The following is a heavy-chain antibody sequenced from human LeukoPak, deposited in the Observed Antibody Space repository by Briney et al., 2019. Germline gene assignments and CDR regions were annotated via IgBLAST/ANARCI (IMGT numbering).Heavy chain of an antibody. D-gene: IGHD1-26*01. CDR2: FSYSGST. CDR3: AREVGGTGYYFDY. Sequence: SETLPLTCTVSGGSISSYYWSWIRQPPGKGLEWIGYFSYSGSTHYNPSLESRVTISIDTSKNHFSLKLTSVTAADTAVYYCAREVGGTGYYFDYWGQGSLVTVSS. J-gene: IGHJ4*02. V-gene: IGHV4-59*01. CDR1: GGSISSYY.